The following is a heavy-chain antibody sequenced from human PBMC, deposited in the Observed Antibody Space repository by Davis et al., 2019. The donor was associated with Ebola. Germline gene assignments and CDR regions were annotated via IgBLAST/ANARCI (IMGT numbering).Heavy chain of an antibody. CDR1: GGTFSNHA. CDR3: ARAREDYDFWSGYILYYYYGMDV. J-gene: IGHJ6*02. D-gene: IGHD3-3*01. Sequence: ASVKVSCKASGGTFSNHAISWVRQAPGQGLEWMGWINPNSGGTNYAQKFQGRVTMTRDTSISTAYMELSRLRSDDTAVYYCARAREDYDFWSGYILYYYYGMDVWGQGTTVTVSS. CDR2: INPNSGGT. V-gene: IGHV1-2*02.